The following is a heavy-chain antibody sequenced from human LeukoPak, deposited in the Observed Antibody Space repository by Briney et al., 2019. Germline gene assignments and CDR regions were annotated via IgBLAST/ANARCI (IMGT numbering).Heavy chain of an antibody. Sequence: SETLSLTCTVSGGSISSYYWSWIRQPAGKGLEWIGRIYTSGTTNYNPSLKSRVTISIDTSKNQFSLKLSSVTAADTAVYYCARETSQKGAHYMDVWGKGATITISS. CDR1: GGSISSYY. J-gene: IGHJ6*03. CDR2: IYTSGTT. D-gene: IGHD3-16*01. V-gene: IGHV4-4*07. CDR3: ARETSQKGAHYMDV.